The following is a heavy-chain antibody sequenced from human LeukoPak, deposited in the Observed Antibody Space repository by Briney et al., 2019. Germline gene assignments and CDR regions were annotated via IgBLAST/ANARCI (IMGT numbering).Heavy chain of an antibody. J-gene: IGHJ4*02. D-gene: IGHD5-12*01. CDR1: GYTFTKEA. Sequence: ASVKVSCKAFGYTFTKEAISWVRQAPGQGLEWMGWISTYNGNTNYAQNLLGRVTMTTDTSTSTAYMELRSLRSDDTAVYYCARPVGYGSLGYWGQGTLVTVSS. V-gene: IGHV1-18*01. CDR3: ARPVGYGSLGY. CDR2: ISTYNGNT.